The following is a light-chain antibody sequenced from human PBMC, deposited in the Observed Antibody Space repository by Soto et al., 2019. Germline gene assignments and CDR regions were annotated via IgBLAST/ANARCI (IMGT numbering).Light chain of an antibody. CDR1: QSVSSY. V-gene: IGKV3-11*01. CDR3: QQRTNWPPVT. CDR2: DAS. J-gene: IGKJ5*01. Sequence: EIVLTQSPATLSLSPGERATLSCRASQSVSSYLAWYQQKPGQAPRLLIYDASNRAPGIPARFSGSGSGTEFTLTISSLEPEDFAVYYCQQRTNWPPVTFGQGTRLEIK.